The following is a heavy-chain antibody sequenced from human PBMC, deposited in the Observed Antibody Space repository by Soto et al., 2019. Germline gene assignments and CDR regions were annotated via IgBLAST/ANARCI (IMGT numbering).Heavy chain of an antibody. CDR2: VYYSGST. Sequence: SETLSLTCTVSGGPINSNYWSWLRQPPGKGLEWIGYVYYSGSTYYSPSLQSRVTMLVDTSKNQFSLKLTSVTAADTAVYYCATGMDYYYSSGYYLVAAFAFWGQGTLVTVSS. CDR3: ATGMDYYYSSGYYLVAAFAF. CDR1: GGPINSNY. D-gene: IGHD3-22*01. J-gene: IGHJ4*02. V-gene: IGHV4-59*01.